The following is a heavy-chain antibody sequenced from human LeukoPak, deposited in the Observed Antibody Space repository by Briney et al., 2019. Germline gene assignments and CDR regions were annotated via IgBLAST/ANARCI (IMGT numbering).Heavy chain of an antibody. CDR1: GFTFSSYA. CDR2: ISGSGGST. CDR3: AKNYDSSGYRYYYYGMDV. D-gene: IGHD3-22*01. V-gene: IGHV3-23*01. Sequence: GGSLRLSCAASGFTFSSYAMSWVRQAPGKGLEWVSAISGSGGSTYYADSVKGRFSISRDNSKNTLYLQMNSLRAEDTAVYYCAKNYDSSGYRYYYYGMDVWGQGTTVTVSS. J-gene: IGHJ6*02.